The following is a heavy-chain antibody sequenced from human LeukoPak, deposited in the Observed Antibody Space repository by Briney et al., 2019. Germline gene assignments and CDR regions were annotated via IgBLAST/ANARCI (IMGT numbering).Heavy chain of an antibody. CDR1: GVSISTYY. CDR3: AKGSNWGDY. Sequence: KPSETLSLTCSVSGVSISTYYWSWIRQPPGKGLEWIGYFSNSGTTNQNPSLKSRVTMSVDTSKNQFSLKLSSVTAADTAVYYCAKGSNWGDYWGQGALVTVSS. CDR2: FSNSGTT. D-gene: IGHD7-27*01. V-gene: IGHV4-59*12. J-gene: IGHJ4*02.